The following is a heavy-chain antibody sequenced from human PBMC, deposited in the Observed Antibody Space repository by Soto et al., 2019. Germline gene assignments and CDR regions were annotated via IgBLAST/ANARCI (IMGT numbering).Heavy chain of an antibody. Sequence: GPSVKVSCKASGGTFSSYTISWARQAPGQGLEWMGRIIPILGIANYAQKFQGRVTITADKSTSTAYMELSSLRFEDTAVYYCARGVVVPAAMGDYYYYYYMDVWGKGTTVTVSS. CDR2: IIPILGIA. V-gene: IGHV1-69*02. CDR1: GGTFSSYT. CDR3: ARGVVVPAAMGDYYYYYYMDV. D-gene: IGHD2-2*01. J-gene: IGHJ6*03.